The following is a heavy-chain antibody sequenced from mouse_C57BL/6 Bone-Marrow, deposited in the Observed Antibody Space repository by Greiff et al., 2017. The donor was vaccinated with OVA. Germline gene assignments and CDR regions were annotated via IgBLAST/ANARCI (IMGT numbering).Heavy chain of an antibody. CDR3: ARTDGGDYHFDY. V-gene: IGHV1-61*01. Sequence: QVQLQQPGAELVRPGSSVKLSCKASGYTFTSYWMDWVKQRPGQGLEWIGNIYPSDSETHYNQKFKDKATLTVDKSSSTAYMQLSSLTSEDSAVYYCARTDGGDYHFDYWGQGTTLTVSS. CDR1: GYTFTSYW. CDR2: IYPSDSET. D-gene: IGHD2-4*01. J-gene: IGHJ2*01.